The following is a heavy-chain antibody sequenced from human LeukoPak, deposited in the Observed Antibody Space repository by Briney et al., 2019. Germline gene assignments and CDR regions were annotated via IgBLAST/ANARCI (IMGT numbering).Heavy chain of an antibody. V-gene: IGHV3-53*01. CDR2: IYSGGST. Sequence: GGSLRLSCTVSGFTVSSNYMTWVRQAPGKGLKWVSHIYSGGSTFYADSVKGRFTISRDNSKNTLYLQMNSLRAEDTAVYYCAKGLGEGDILTGYYGYYYYYMDVWGKGTTVTISS. D-gene: IGHD3-9*01. CDR1: GFTVSSNY. CDR3: AKGLGEGDILTGYYGYYYYYMDV. J-gene: IGHJ6*03.